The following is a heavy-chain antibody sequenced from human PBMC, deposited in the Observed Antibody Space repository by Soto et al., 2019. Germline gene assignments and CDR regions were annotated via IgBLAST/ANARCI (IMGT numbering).Heavy chain of an antibody. CDR2: MNPNSGNT. D-gene: IGHD2-2*01. CDR3: ARRWRYCSSTSCSDAFDI. V-gene: IGHV1-8*01. J-gene: IGHJ3*02. CDR1: GYTFTSYD. Sequence: ASVQVSCKASGYTFTSYDINWVRQATGQGLERMGWMNPNSGNTGYAQKFQGRVTMTRNTSISTAYMELSSLRSEDTAVYYCARRWRYCSSTSCSDAFDIWGQGTMVTVS.